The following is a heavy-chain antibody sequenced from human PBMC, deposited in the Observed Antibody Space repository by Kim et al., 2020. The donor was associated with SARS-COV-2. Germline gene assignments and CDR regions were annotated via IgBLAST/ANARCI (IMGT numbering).Heavy chain of an antibody. V-gene: IGHV3-23*01. Sequence: DPVKGRFPISRDDSKNTLYLQLNSLTAEDTAVYYCAKDLLITMVRGEDYWGQGTLVTVSS. J-gene: IGHJ4*02. D-gene: IGHD3-10*01. CDR3: AKDLLITMVRGEDY.